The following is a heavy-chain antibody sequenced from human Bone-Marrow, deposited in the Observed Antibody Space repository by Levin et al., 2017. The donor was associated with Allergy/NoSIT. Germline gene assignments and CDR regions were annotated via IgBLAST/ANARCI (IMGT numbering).Heavy chain of an antibody. J-gene: IGHJ5*02. Sequence: PGGSLRLSCAASGFTFSSYWMSWVRQAPGKGLEWVANIKQDGSEKYYVDSVKGRFTISRDNAKNSLYLQMNSLRAEDTAVYYCARGGYKDIVLVPAAIGAAAAGTRAYNWFDPWGQGTLVTVSS. V-gene: IGHV3-7*04. D-gene: IGHD2-2*01. CDR2: IKQDGSEK. CDR1: GFTFSSYW. CDR3: ARGGYKDIVLVPAAIGAAAAGTRAYNWFDP.